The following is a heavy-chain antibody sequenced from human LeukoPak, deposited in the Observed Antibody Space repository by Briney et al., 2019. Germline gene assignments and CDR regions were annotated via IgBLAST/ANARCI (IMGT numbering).Heavy chain of an antibody. J-gene: IGHJ4*02. V-gene: IGHV4-38-2*01. CDR1: GFTFSTYA. D-gene: IGHD4-17*01. CDR2: FYYSGSI. CDR3: ASGTTVTNFAY. Sequence: GSLRLSCAASGFTFSTYAMSWVRQAPGKGLEWIGSFYYSGSIFDNRSLRSRVTISIDMSKNQFLLKLTSVTAADTAVYYCASGTTVTNFAYWGQGTLVTVSS.